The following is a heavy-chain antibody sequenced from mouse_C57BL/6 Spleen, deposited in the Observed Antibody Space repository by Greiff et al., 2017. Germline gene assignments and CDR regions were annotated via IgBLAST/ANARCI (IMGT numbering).Heavy chain of an antibody. CDR3: VTYYRNYPFAY. CDR1: GYAFSSSW. Sequence: VQLQQSGPELVKPGASVKISCKASGYAFSSSWMNWVKQRPGQGLEWIGRIYPGDGDTNYNGKFKGKATLTADKSSSTAYMQLSSLTSEDSAVYICVTYYRNYPFAYWGQGTLVTVSA. CDR2: IYPGDGDT. D-gene: IGHD2-10*01. V-gene: IGHV1-82*01. J-gene: IGHJ3*01.